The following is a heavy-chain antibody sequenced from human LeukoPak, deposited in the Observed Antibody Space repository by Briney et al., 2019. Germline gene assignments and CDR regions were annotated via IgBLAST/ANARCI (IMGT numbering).Heavy chain of an antibody. V-gene: IGHV4-31*03. CDR3: AGTGQDWSFDY. D-gene: IGHD3-9*01. CDR1: GGSISSGGYY. Sequence: SQTLSLTCTVPGGSISSGGYYWSWIRQHPGTGLEWIGYIYYSGSTYYNPSLKSRVTISVDTSKNQFSLKLSSVTAADTAVYYCAGTGQDWSFDYWGQGTLVTVSS. CDR2: IYYSGST. J-gene: IGHJ4*02.